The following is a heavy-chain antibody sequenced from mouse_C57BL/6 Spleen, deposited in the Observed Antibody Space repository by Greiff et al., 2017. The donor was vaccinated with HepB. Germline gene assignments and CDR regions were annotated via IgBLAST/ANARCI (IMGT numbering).Heavy chain of an antibody. CDR3: ARGGSGYEPYAMDY. Sequence: VQLKESGGGLVKPGGSLKLSCAASGFTFSSYAMSWVRQTPEKRLEWVATISDGGSYTYYPDNVKGRFTISRDNAKNNLYLQMSHLKSEDTAMYYCARGGSGYEPYAMDYWGQGTSVTVSS. CDR1: GFTFSSYA. V-gene: IGHV5-4*01. J-gene: IGHJ4*01. CDR2: ISDGGSYT. D-gene: IGHD3-2*02.